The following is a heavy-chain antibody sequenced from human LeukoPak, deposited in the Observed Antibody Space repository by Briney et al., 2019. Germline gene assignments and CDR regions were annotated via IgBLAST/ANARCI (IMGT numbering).Heavy chain of an antibody. CDR1: GGSISNYY. CDR2: ISYSGST. J-gene: IGHJ6*02. Sequence: NPSETLSLTCTVSGGSISNYYWSWIRQPPGKGLEWIGYISYSGSTNYTPSLKSRVTISVDMSKNQFSLKLSSVTAADTAVYYCARLSTYYYYAMDVWGQGTTVTVSS. D-gene: IGHD2-2*01. CDR3: ARLSTYYYYAMDV. V-gene: IGHV4-59*08.